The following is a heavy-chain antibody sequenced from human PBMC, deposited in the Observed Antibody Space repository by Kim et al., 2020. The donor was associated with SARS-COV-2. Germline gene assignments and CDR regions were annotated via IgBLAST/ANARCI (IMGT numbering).Heavy chain of an antibody. CDR2: INHSGST. CDR3: ASGRDTYYFDY. Sequence: SETLSLTCAVYGGSFSGYYWSWIRQPPGKGLEWIGEINHSGSTNYNPSLKSRVTISVDTSKNQFSLKLSSVTAADTAVYYCASGRDTYYFDYWGQGTLVTVSS. CDR1: GGSFSGYY. V-gene: IGHV4-34*01. D-gene: IGHD5-18*01. J-gene: IGHJ4*02.